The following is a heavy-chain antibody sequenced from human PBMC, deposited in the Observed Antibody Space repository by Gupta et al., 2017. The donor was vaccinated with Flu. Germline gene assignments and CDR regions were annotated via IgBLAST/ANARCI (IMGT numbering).Heavy chain of an antibody. J-gene: IGHJ4*02. Sequence: QMHLVQSGAEVRKPGSSVRISCTASGYSFTYPYLHWVRQAPGHALEWMGWITIYNGNLKYAQKFRDRLTIIRDMSLRTEYMDLNKLRYEDTAMYFCVRSALRGSYYHFDSWGQGTQVEVS. V-gene: IGHV1-45*02. CDR3: VRSALRGSYYHFDS. CDR2: ITIYNGNL. CDR1: GYSFTYPY. D-gene: IGHD3-16*01.